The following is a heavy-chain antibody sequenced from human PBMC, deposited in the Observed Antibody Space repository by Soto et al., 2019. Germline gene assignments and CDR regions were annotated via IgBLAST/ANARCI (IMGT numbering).Heavy chain of an antibody. D-gene: IGHD3-16*01. CDR2: IDAGNGNT. CDR1: GYTFTRNA. Sequence: QVQLVQSGAEVKKPGASVKVSCKASGYTFTRNAIHWVHQAPGQRLEWIGKIDAGNGNTKYSQKFQGRVTITRDTSARAAYMELSTLGSEDTSIYYCARSETDYSTFDYWGQGTLVTVSS. CDR3: ARSETDYSTFDY. J-gene: IGHJ4*02. V-gene: IGHV1-3*01.